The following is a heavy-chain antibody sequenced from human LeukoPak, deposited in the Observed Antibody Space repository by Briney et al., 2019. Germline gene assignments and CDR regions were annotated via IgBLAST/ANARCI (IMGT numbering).Heavy chain of an antibody. Sequence: ASVKVSCKASGYTFTGYYMHWVRQAPGQGLEWMGWINPNSGGTNYAQKFQGRVTMTRDTSISTAYMELSRLRSDDTAVYYCAAARYRYYDFWSGYPFDYWGQGTLVTVSS. CDR2: INPNSGGT. D-gene: IGHD3-3*01. J-gene: IGHJ4*02. CDR3: AAARYRYYDFWSGYPFDY. V-gene: IGHV1-2*02. CDR1: GYTFTGYY.